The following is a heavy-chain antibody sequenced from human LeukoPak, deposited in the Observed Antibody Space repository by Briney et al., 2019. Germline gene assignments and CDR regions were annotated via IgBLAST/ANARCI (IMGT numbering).Heavy chain of an antibody. CDR2: IYYSGST. J-gene: IGHJ5*02. CDR1: GGSISSYY. V-gene: IGHV4-59*01. D-gene: IGHD6-19*01. Sequence: SETLSLTCTVSGGSISSYYWSWIRQPPGKGLEWIGYIYYSGSTNYNPSLKSRVTISVDTSKNQFSLKLSSVTAADTAVYYCARESYSSGWYISPWFDPWGQGTLVTVSS. CDR3: ARESYSSGWYISPWFDP.